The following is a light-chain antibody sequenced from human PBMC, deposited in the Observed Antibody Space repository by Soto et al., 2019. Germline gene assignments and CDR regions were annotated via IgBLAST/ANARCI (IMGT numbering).Light chain of an antibody. Sequence: DIQMTQSPSSLSASVGDRVTITCRASQSISSFLDWYQQKPGKASKLLMYGASSLQSGVPSRFSGSGSGTDFTLTISSLQPEDFATYYCQQSYSTPWTFGQGTKVEIK. V-gene: IGKV1-39*01. CDR3: QQSYSTPWT. CDR1: QSISSF. CDR2: GAS. J-gene: IGKJ1*01.